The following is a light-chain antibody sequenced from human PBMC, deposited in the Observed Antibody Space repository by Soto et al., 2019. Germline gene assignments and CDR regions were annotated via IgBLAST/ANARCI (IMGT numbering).Light chain of an antibody. CDR3: QQYDNLPLT. CDR2: DAS. CDR1: QDISNY. V-gene: IGKV1-33*01. J-gene: IGKJ4*01. Sequence: DIQMTQSPSSLSASVGDRVTITCQASQDISNYLNWYQQKPGKAPKLLIYDASNLETGVQSRFSGSESGTDFTFTISSLQPEDIATYYCQQYDNLPLTFCGGTKVEIK.